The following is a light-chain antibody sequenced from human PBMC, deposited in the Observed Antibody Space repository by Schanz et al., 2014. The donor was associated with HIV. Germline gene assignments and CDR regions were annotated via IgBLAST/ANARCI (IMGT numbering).Light chain of an antibody. V-gene: IGLV1-40*01. Sequence: QSVLTQPPSVSGAPGQRVTISCTGSSSNIGAGYDVHWYQHLPETAPKLLIYGNNNRPSGVPDRFSGSKSDTSASLAITGLQAEDEADYYCAAWDVNLNGPVFGGGTKLTVL. CDR2: GNN. J-gene: IGLJ2*01. CDR3: AAWDVNLNGPV. CDR1: SSNIGAGYD.